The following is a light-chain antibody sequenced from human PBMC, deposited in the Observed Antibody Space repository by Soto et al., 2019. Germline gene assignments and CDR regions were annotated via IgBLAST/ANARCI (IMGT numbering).Light chain of an antibody. CDR2: DAS. J-gene: IGKJ1*01. CDR3: QQYSSYWT. CDR1: QSIRSW. Sequence: DIQMTRSPSTLSASVGDRLTITCRASQSIRSWLAWYQQKPGKAPKLLIYDASSLESGVPSRFSGSASGTEFTLTISGLQPDDFATYYCQQYSSYWTFGQGTKVEIK. V-gene: IGKV1-5*01.